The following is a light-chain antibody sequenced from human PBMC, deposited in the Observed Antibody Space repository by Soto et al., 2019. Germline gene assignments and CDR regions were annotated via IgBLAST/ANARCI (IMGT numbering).Light chain of an antibody. CDR2: AAS. J-gene: IGKJ1*01. V-gene: IGKV1-6*01. CDR1: QGISDD. CDR3: LQYYDYPRT. Sequence: AIPMTQSPSSLSASVGDRVTITCRASQGISDDLGWYQQKAGKAPNLLISAASSLQSGVPSRFSGRGSGTDFTLTISSLQPEDFATYYCLQYYDYPRTFGQGTKVELK.